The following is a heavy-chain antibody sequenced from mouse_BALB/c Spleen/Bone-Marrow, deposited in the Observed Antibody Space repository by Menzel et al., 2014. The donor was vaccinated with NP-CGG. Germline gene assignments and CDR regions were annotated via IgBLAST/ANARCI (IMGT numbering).Heavy chain of an antibody. V-gene: IGHV3-2*02. Sequence: EVQLQQSGPGLVKPSQSLSLPCTVTGYSITSDYAWNWIRQFPGNKLEWMGYISYSGSTSYNPSLKSRISITRDTSKNQFFLQLNSVTSEDTATYYCARGGYDDAVDYWGQGTSVTVSS. CDR1: GYSITSDYA. J-gene: IGHJ4*01. CDR2: ISYSGST. D-gene: IGHD2-14*01. CDR3: ARGGYDDAVDY.